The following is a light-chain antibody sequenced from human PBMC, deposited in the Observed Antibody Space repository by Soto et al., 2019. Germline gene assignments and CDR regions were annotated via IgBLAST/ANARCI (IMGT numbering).Light chain of an antibody. Sequence: DIQMTQSPSTLSASVGDRVTITCRASQYIHNYLAWYQQKPGEAPKLLIYEAANLESGVPPRFSGSGTGTEVTLPISSLQPDDFATYYCQQSNNYPWTFGQGTRVEI. CDR3: QQSNNYPWT. J-gene: IGKJ1*01. V-gene: IGKV1-5*03. CDR1: QYIHNY. CDR2: EAA.